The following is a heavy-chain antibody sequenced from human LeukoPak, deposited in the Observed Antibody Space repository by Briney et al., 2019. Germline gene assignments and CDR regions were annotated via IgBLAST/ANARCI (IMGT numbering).Heavy chain of an antibody. CDR1: GGTFSSYA. Sequence: SVKVSCKASGGTFSSYAISWVRQAPGQGLEWMGGIIPIFGTANYAQKFQGRVTITADESTSTAYMELSSLRSEDTAVYYCATSAVVVTGQFDYWGQGTLVTVSS. D-gene: IGHD2-21*02. CDR3: ATSAVVVTGQFDY. CDR2: IIPIFGTA. V-gene: IGHV1-69*13. J-gene: IGHJ4*02.